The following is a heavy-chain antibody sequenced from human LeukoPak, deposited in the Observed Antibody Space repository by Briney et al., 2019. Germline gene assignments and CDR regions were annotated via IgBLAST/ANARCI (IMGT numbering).Heavy chain of an antibody. D-gene: IGHD2-15*01. CDR1: GGSISSSRYY. CDR3: ARVVNERRYCSGGSCYWGWFDP. CDR2: INHSGST. J-gene: IGHJ5*02. Sequence: SETLSLTCTVSGGSISSSRYYWSWIRQPPGKGLEWIGEINHSGSTNYNPSLKSRVTISVDTSKNQFSLKLSSVTAADTAVYYCARVVNERRYCSGGSCYWGWFDPWGQGTLVTVSS. V-gene: IGHV4-39*07.